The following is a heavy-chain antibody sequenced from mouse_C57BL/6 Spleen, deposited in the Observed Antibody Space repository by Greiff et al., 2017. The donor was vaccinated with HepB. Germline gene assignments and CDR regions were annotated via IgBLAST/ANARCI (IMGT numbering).Heavy chain of an antibody. D-gene: IGHD2-2*01. CDR3: VRERLDGYFDY. V-gene: IGHV10-1*01. CDR1: GFSFNTYA. Sequence: EVKLVESGGGLVQPKGSLKLSCAASGFSFNTYAMNWVRQAPGKGLEWVARIRSKSNNYATYYADSVKDRFTISRDDSESMLYLQMNNLKTEDTAMYYCVRERLDGYFDYWGQGTTLTVSS. J-gene: IGHJ2*01. CDR2: IRSKSNNYAT.